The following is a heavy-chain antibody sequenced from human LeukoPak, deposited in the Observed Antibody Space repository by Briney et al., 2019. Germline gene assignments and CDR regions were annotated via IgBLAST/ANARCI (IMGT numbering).Heavy chain of an antibody. Sequence: SETLSLTCTVSGGSISSYYWSWIRQPPGKGLEWIGYIYYSGSTNYNPSLKSRVTLSLDTSKNQFSLKLSSVTAADTAVYYCARVESSKGSGWYYFDYWGQGTLVTVSS. J-gene: IGHJ4*02. CDR1: GGSISSYY. CDR3: ARVESSKGSGWYYFDY. V-gene: IGHV4-59*01. CDR2: IYYSGST. D-gene: IGHD6-19*01.